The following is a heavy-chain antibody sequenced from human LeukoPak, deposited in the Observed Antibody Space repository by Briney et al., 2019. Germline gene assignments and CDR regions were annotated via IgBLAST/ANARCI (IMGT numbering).Heavy chain of an antibody. CDR3: AGRGYTLNY. Sequence: PSETLSLTCTVSGGSISGYYCSWIRQPPGKRLEWIGYIYYSGGTNYNPSLKSRVTMSVDMSKNQFSLKLTSVTAADTAVYYCAGRGYTLNYWGQGTLVTVSS. CDR1: GGSISGYY. CDR2: IYYSGGT. J-gene: IGHJ4*02. V-gene: IGHV4-59*01. D-gene: IGHD1-1*01.